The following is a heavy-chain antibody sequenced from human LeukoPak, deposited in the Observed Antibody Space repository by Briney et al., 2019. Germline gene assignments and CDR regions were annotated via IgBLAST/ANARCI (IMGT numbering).Heavy chain of an antibody. V-gene: IGHV1-2*02. CDR1: GYTFTDYY. CDR2: INPINGGP. D-gene: IGHD2-2*01. Sequence: ASVKVSCKSSGYTFTDYYMHWVRQAPGQGLEWMGWINPINGGPTYAQNFQGRVTMTRDTSISTVYMELRRLRSDDSAIYYCTRDHCSFANCYEDYYHGMDVWGQGTTVTVSS. CDR3: TRDHCSFANCYEDYYHGMDV. J-gene: IGHJ6*02.